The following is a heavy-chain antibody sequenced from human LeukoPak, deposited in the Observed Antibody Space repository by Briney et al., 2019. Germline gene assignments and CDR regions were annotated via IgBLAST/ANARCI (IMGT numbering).Heavy chain of an antibody. CDR1: GYTFTGYY. CDR3: AKVMGSGQWLVEREDFDI. J-gene: IGHJ3*02. D-gene: IGHD6-19*01. V-gene: IGHV1-2*02. CDR2: INPNSGGT. Sequence: ASVKVSCKASGYTFTGYYIHWERQAPGQGLEWMGWINPNSGGTNYAQKFQGRVTMTRDTSISTAYMELSRLRSDDTAVYYCAKVMGSGQWLVEREDFDIWGQGTMVTVSS.